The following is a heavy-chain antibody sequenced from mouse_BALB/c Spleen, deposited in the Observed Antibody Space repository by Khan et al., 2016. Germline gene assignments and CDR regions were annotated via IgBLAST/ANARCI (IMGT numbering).Heavy chain of an antibody. J-gene: IGHJ4*01. CDR2: ISYSGST. D-gene: IGHD1-1*01. V-gene: IGHV3-2*02. CDR3: ARSDYGDKDAMDY. CDR1: GYSITSDYA. Sequence: EVELVESGPGLVKPSQSLSLTCTVTGYSITSDYAWNWIRQFPGNRLEWMGYISYSGSTSYNPSLKSRISITRDTSKKQFFLQLNSVTSEDTATYYCARSDYGDKDAMDYWGQGTSVTVSS.